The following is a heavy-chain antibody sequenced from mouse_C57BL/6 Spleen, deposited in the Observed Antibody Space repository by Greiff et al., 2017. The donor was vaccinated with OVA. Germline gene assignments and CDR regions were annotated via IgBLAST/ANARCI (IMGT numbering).Heavy chain of an antibody. CDR3: AREVYYDYDDYFDY. V-gene: IGHV5-16*01. Sequence: EVKVVESEGGLVQPGSSMKLSCTASGFTFSDYYMAWVRQVPEKGLEWVANINYDGSSTYYLDSLKSRFIISRDNAKNILYLQMSSLKSEDTATYYCAREVYYDYDDYFDYWGQGTTLTVSS. CDR2: INYDGSST. D-gene: IGHD2-4*01. J-gene: IGHJ2*01. CDR1: GFTFSDYY.